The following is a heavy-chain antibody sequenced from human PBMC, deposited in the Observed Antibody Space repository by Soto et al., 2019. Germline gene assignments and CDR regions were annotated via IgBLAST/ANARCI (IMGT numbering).Heavy chain of an antibody. CDR2: ISGSGGST. Sequence: EVQLLESGGGLVQPGGSLRLSCAASGLTFSSYAMSWVRQAPGKGLEWVSVISGSGGSTYYADSVKGRFTITRDNSKNTLYLQMNSLRAEDTAVYYCAKRPNIAAAGTDNGFDPWGQGTLVTVSS. V-gene: IGHV3-23*01. D-gene: IGHD6-13*01. CDR1: GLTFSSYA. CDR3: AKRPNIAAAGTDNGFDP. J-gene: IGHJ5*02.